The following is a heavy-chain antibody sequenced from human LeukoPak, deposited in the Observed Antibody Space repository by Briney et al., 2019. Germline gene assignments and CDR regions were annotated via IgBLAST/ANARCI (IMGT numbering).Heavy chain of an antibody. V-gene: IGHV4-39*01. J-gene: IGHJ6*03. Sequence: RPSETLSLTCTVSGGSISSSSYYWGWIRQPPGKGLEWIGSIYYSGSTYYNPSLKSRVTISVDTSKNQFSLKLSSVTAADTAVYYCARQPICSSTSCYLDYYYYMDVWGKGTTVTISS. CDR2: IYYSGST. D-gene: IGHD2-2*01. CDR1: GGSISSSSYY. CDR3: ARQPICSSTSCYLDYYYYMDV.